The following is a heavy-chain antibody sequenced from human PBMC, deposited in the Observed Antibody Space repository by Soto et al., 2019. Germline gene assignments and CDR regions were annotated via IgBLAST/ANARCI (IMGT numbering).Heavy chain of an antibody. V-gene: IGHV3-30*18. CDR1: GFTFSIYG. CDR3: ANDLANSDY. CDR2: ISYDGSNK. Sequence: WGALIVSCASSGFTFSIYGMPWVRQAPGKGLEWVAVISYDGSNKYYGDSVNGRFTISIDNSKNTLYLQMNSLRAEDTAVYYCANDLANSDYWGQGTMVTVSS. J-gene: IGHJ4*02.